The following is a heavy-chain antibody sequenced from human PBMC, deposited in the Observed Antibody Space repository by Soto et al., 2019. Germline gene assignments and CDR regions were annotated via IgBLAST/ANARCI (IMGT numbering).Heavy chain of an antibody. CDR2: LDWNSGGI. V-gene: IGHV3-9*01. J-gene: IGHJ4*02. Sequence: PGGSLRLSCIASGFTFDGYAMHWVRQAPGNGLEWVSGLDWNSGGIDYADSVKGRFTISRDNAKNSLFLQMNSLRNEDTALYYCTKLRYQGGPGNFDYWGQGTLVTVSS. CDR1: GFTFDGYA. D-gene: IGHD3-9*01. CDR3: TKLRYQGGPGNFDY.